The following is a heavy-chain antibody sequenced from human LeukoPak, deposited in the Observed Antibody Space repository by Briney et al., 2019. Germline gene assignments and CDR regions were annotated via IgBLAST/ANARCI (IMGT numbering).Heavy chain of an antibody. CDR3: ARDYSGEWEQLTGWWFDP. Sequence: GSSVKVSCKASGYTFGTHWMHWVRQAPEQGLEWMAIINPSGDFRSYAQKFQGRLSVTRDMSTRTVYMELSDLSPEDTAVYYCARDYSGEWEQLTGWWFDPWGQGTLVIVSS. V-gene: IGHV1-46*01. J-gene: IGHJ5*02. D-gene: IGHD1-26*01. CDR2: INPSGDFR. CDR1: GYTFGTHW.